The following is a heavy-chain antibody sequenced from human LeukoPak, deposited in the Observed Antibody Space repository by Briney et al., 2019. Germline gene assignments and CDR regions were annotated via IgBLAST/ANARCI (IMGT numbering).Heavy chain of an antibody. CDR1: GGTFSSYA. CDR3: ARDRDFLVFWSGS. J-gene: IGHJ5*02. Sequence: SVRVSCKASGGTFSSYAISWVRQAPGQGLEWMGRIIPILGIANYAQKFQGRVTITAGKSTSTAYMELSSLRSEDTAVYYCARDRDFLVFWSGSWGQGTLVTVSS. V-gene: IGHV1-69*04. CDR2: IIPILGIA. D-gene: IGHD3-3*01.